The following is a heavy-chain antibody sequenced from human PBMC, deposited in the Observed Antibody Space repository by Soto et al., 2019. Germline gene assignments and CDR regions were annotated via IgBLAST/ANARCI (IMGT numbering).Heavy chain of an antibody. V-gene: IGHV1-24*01. J-gene: IGHJ4*02. CDR1: GYSLTELS. Sequence: GASVKVSCKVSGYSLTELSMHWVRQAPGKGPEWMGGFDPKDGETVYAQKFQGRVTMTEDTSTDTAYMELSSLRSEDTAVFYCATEPRDNYYYRSGGEYWGQGTQVTVSS. CDR3: ATEPRDNYYYRSGGEY. CDR2: FDPKDGET. D-gene: IGHD3-22*01.